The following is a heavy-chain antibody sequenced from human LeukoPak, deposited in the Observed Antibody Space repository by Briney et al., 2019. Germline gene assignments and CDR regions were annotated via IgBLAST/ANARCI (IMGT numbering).Heavy chain of an antibody. CDR1: GGTFISYA. CDR2: ISAYNGNT. V-gene: IGHV1-18*01. J-gene: IGHJ4*02. D-gene: IGHD3-9*01. CDR3: ARSPHILTGENFDY. Sequence: ASVKVSCKASGGTFISYAISWVRQAPGEGLEWMGWISAYNGNTNYAQKLQGRVTMTTDTSTSTAYMHLSRLRSADTAVYYCARSPHILTGENFDYWGQGTLLTVSS.